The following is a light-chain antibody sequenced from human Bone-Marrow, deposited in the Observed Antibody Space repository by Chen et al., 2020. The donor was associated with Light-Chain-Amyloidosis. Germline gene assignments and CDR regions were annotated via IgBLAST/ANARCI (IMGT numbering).Light chain of an antibody. Sequence: SYELTQPPSVSVSPGHTARITCSGDDLPTKYAYWYQQKPVQAPVLVIHRDTERPSGISERFSGSSAGTTATLTVSGVQAEDEADYHCQSADSSGTYEVIFGGGTKLTVL. CDR3: QSADSSGTYEVI. CDR1: DLPTKY. J-gene: IGLJ2*01. V-gene: IGLV3-25*03. CDR2: RDT.